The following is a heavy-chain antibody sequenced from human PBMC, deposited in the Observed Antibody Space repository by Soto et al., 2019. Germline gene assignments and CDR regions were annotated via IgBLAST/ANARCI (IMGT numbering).Heavy chain of an antibody. CDR1: GFTFSDYY. D-gene: IGHD2-8*01. Sequence: GGSLRLSCAASGFTFSDYYMSWLRQAPGKGLEWISYISSSGSTIYYADSVKGRFTISRDSAKNSLYLQMNSLRAEDTAVYYCARSTCTNGVCYVVYWGQGTLVTVSS. CDR2: ISSSGSTI. V-gene: IGHV3-11*01. J-gene: IGHJ4*02. CDR3: ARSTCTNGVCYVVY.